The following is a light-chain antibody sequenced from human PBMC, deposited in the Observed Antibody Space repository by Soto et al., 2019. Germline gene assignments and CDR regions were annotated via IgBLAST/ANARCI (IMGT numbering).Light chain of an antibody. J-gene: IGKJ2*01. CDR1: QSISSSF. CDR2: GAS. CDR3: QLYGSSLVT. V-gene: IGKV3-20*01. Sequence: DIVLTQSPGPLSLSPGERAALSCRASQSISSSFLAWYQHKPGQAPRLLIHGASSRATGIPDRFSGSGSGTDCTLTISRLDPEDVAVYYCQLYGSSLVTFGQGTKVDIK.